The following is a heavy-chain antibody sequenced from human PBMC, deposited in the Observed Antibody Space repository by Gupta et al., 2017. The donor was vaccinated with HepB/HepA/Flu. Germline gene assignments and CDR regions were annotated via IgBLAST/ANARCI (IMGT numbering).Heavy chain of an antibody. CDR2: ITGSGGNT. CDR1: GFTFSSFA. J-gene: IGHJ4*02. D-gene: IGHD5-24*01. CDR3: AKPLGRDSAFHY. Sequence: EVQLLESGGGLVQPGGSLRVSCAASGFTFSSFAMSWVRQAPGKGLEWVSAITGSGGNTYYADSVKGRFTISRDNSKNTLYLQMSSLRAEDTAVYYCAKPLGRDSAFHYWGQGTLVTVSS. V-gene: IGHV3-23*01.